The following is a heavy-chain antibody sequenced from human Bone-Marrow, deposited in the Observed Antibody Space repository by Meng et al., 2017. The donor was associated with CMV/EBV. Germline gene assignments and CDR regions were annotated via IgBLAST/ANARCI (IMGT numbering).Heavy chain of an antibody. J-gene: IGHJ4*02. Sequence: TVSGGSISSGGYYWSWIRQHPGKGLEWIGYIYYSGSTYYNPSLKSRVTISVDTSKNQFSLKLSSVTAADTAAYYCARGSGPIRTDYWGQGTLVTVSS. V-gene: IGHV4-31*03. D-gene: IGHD3-3*01. CDR2: IYYSGST. CDR3: ARGSGPIRTDY. CDR1: GGSISSGGYY.